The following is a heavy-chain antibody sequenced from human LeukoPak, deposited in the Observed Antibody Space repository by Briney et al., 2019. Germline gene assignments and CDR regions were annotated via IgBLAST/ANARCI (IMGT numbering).Heavy chain of an antibody. J-gene: IGHJ4*02. CDR1: GFTFADYA. CDR2: ISWNSGSI. V-gene: IGHV3-9*01. D-gene: IGHD6-13*01. Sequence: GGSLRLSCAASGFTFADYATHWVRHAPGQGLEWVSGISWNSGSIGYADSVKGRFTISRDNDKNSLYLQMNSLRAEDTALYYCAKGMYSSSWYSGVFDYWGQGTLVTVSS. CDR3: AKGMYSSSWYSGVFDY.